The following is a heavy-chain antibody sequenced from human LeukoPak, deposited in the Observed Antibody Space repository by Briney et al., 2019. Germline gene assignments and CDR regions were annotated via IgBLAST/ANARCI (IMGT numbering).Heavy chain of an antibody. Sequence: GGSLRLSCAASGFTFSSYWMHWVRQAPGKGLVWVSRINSDGSSTSYADSVKGRFTIPRDNAKNTLYLQMNSLRAEDTAVYYCARPAAAGIRAKNNWFDPWGQGTLVTVSS. D-gene: IGHD6-13*01. J-gene: IGHJ5*02. V-gene: IGHV3-74*01. CDR3: ARPAAAGIRAKNNWFDP. CDR2: INSDGSST. CDR1: GFTFSSYW.